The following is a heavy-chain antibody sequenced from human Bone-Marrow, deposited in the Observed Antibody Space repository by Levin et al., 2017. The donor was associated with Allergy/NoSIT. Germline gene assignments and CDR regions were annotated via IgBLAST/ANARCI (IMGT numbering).Heavy chain of an antibody. CDR3: AKEYFAAAVYYMDV. J-gene: IGHJ6*03. V-gene: IGHV3-23*01. CDR2: ISGSGGRT. CDR1: GFIFNNFA. Sequence: GESLKISCAASGFIFNNFAMSWVRQAPGQGLEWVSAISGSGGRTYYADSVKGRFTISRDKSKNTLSLQMNSLRAEDTAVYYCAKEYFAAAVYYMDVWGTGTTVIVSS. D-gene: IGHD6-13*01.